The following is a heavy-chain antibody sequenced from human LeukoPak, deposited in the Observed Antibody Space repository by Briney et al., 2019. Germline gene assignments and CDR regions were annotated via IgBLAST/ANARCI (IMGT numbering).Heavy chain of an antibody. CDR2: ISGSGGST. CDR3: ARDTGGGYSCYDC. CDR1: GFTFSSYA. D-gene: IGHD5-18*01. J-gene: IGHJ4*02. V-gene: IGHV3-23*01. Sequence: GGSLRLSCAASGFTFSSYAMSWVRQAPRKGLEWVSAISGSGGSTYYADSVKGRFTISRDNSKNTLYLQMNSLRAEDTAVYYCARDTGGGYSCYDCWGQGTLVTVSS.